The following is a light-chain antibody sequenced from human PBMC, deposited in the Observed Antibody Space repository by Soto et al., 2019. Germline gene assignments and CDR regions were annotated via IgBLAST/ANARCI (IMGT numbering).Light chain of an antibody. Sequence: EIVMTQSPATLSVSPGGTATLSCRASQGLGSRLAWYQQKPGHAPRLLIYDASTRATGVPDRFSGSESETEFTLTISSLQSEDFAVYYCQHYHGWVKAFGQGTKLEIK. V-gene: IGKV3-15*01. J-gene: IGKJ2*01. CDR2: DAS. CDR1: QGLGSR. CDR3: QHYHGWVKA.